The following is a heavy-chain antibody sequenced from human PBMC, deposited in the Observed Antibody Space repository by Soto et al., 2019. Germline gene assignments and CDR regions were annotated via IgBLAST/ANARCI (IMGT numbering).Heavy chain of an antibody. CDR2: INPGDSDT. V-gene: IGHV5-51*01. CDR1: GYSFTSYW. D-gene: IGHD6-19*01. J-gene: IGHJ4*02. CDR3: ARQDGSALYYFDY. Sequence: GESMKISCNGSGYSFTSYWIGWVRQMPWKGLEWMGIINPGDSDTRYRPPFQGQVTISVDKSISTAYLQWSSLKASDTAMYYCARQDGSALYYFDYWGQGTLVTVSS.